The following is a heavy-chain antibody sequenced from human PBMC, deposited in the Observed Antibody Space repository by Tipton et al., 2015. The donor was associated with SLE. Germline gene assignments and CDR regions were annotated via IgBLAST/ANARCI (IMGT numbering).Heavy chain of an antibody. Sequence: TLSLTCAVYVGSFSDYYWNWIRQPPGKGLEWIGEIHHSGTTNHNPSLKSRVTISADTSKNQFSLKLNSVTAADTAVYYCARASGSSWDQWFDPWGQGTLVSVSS. V-gene: IGHV4-34*01. CDR3: ARASGSSWDQWFDP. D-gene: IGHD6-13*01. J-gene: IGHJ5*02. CDR1: VGSFSDYY. CDR2: IHHSGTT.